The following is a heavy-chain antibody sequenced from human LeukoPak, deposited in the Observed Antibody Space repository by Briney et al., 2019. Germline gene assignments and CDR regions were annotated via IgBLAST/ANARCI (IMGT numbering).Heavy chain of an antibody. CDR1: GYTFTSYD. Sequence: ASVKVSCKASGYTFTSYDINWVRQATGQGLEWMGWMNPNSGNTGYAQKFQGRVTMTRNTSISTAYMELSSLRSEDTAVYYCARGSCSSTSCYVFSLDLDYWGQGTLVTVSS. CDR2: MNPNSGNT. D-gene: IGHD2-2*01. J-gene: IGHJ4*02. V-gene: IGHV1-8*01. CDR3: ARGSCSSTSCYVFSLDLDY.